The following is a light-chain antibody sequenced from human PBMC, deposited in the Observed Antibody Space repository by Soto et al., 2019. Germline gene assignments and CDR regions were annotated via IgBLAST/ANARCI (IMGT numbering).Light chain of an antibody. Sequence: AIRMTQSPSSFSASTGDRVTITCRASQGISSYLAWYQQKPGKAPKLLIYAASTLQSGVPSRFSGSGSGTDFTLTISCLQSEDFATDYCQQYYSYLGTFGQGTKVEIK. CDR3: QQYYSYLGT. J-gene: IGKJ1*01. CDR2: AAS. CDR1: QGISSY. V-gene: IGKV1-8*01.